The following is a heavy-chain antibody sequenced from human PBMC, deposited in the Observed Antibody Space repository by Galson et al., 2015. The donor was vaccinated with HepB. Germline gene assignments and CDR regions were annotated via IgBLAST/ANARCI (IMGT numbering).Heavy chain of an antibody. CDR2: ISSDESSI. Sequence: SLRLSCAASGFTFSSYWMHWVRQAPGKGTVWVSRISSDESSISYADSVKGRFTTSRDNAKNTLYLQMNSLRAEDTAVYYCAKLIHFPGIGVDSWGQGTLVTVSS. CDR3: AKLIHFPGIGVDS. CDR1: GFTFSSYW. D-gene: IGHD2-8*01. V-gene: IGHV3-74*01. J-gene: IGHJ4*02.